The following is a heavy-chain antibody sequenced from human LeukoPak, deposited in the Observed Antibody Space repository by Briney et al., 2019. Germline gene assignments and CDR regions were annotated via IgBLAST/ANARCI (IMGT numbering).Heavy chain of an antibody. D-gene: IGHD1-26*01. CDR3: AKSGGYGLIDY. CDR1: GGSISSSSYY. Sequence: SETLSLTCTISGGSISSSSYYWGWIRQPPGKGLEWIGSIYYGGSAYYNPSLKSRATISVDTSKNQFSLKLSSVTAADTAMYYCAKSGGYGLIDYWGQGTLVTVSS. CDR2: IYYGGSA. V-gene: IGHV4-39*01. J-gene: IGHJ4*02.